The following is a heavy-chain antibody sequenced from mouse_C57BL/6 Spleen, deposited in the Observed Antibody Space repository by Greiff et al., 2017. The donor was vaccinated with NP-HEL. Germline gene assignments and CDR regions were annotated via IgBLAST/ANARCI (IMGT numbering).Heavy chain of an antibody. D-gene: IGHD1-1*01. Sequence: VKLQESGPGLVAPSQSLSITCTVSGFSLTSYAISWVRQPPGKGLEWLGVIWTGGGTNYNSALNSRLSISKDNSKSQVFLEMNSLQTDDTARYYCARVEGVYYYGSSPHYYAMDYWGQGTSVTVSA. J-gene: IGHJ4*01. CDR1: GFSLTSYA. CDR2: IWTGGGT. CDR3: ARVEGVYYYGSSPHYYAMDY. V-gene: IGHV2-9-1*01.